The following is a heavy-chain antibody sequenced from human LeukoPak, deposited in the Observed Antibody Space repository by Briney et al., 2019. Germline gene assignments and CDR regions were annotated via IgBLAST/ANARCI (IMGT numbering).Heavy chain of an antibody. Sequence: SETLSLTCTVSGGSISSYYWSWIPQPPGKGLEWIGYIYYSGSTNYNPSLKSRFTISVDTSRNQFSLKLSSVTAADTAVYYCARGSIAVAVAADYWGQGTLVTVSS. D-gene: IGHD6-19*01. CDR2: IYYSGST. V-gene: IGHV4-59*01. J-gene: IGHJ4*02. CDR3: ARGSIAVAVAADY. CDR1: GGSISSYY.